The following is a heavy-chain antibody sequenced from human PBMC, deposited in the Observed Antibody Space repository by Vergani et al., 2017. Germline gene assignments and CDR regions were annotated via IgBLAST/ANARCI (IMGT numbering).Heavy chain of an antibody. CDR2: IDPSGGHT. CDR3: ARGDNEIWTGYRCWVGRGKLGDS. V-gene: IGHV1-46*03. J-gene: IGHJ5*01. D-gene: IGHD3-9*01. CDR1: GYTFSNYY. Sequence: QVQVVQSGAEVKKSGASVKVSCKTSGYTFSNYYMHLVRQAPGQGLEWMGIIDPSGGHTNYAQKFQGRVTMTRDTSTSTVYMELSSLRSEDTAIYYCARGDNEIWTGYRCWVGRGKLGDS.